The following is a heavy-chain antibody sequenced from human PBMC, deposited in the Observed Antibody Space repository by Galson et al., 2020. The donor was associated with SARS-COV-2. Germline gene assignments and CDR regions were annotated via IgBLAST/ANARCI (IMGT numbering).Heavy chain of an antibody. V-gene: IGHV2-5*02. CDR3: TQLSDFWSARAFDF. CDR1: GFSLYTAGVG. CDR2: VYWDGDK. D-gene: IGHD3-3*01. J-gene: IGHJ3*01. Sequence: SGPTLVKPTQTLTLTCTFSGFSLYTAGVGVGWIRQPPGKALEWLAVVYWDGDKRYSPSLKSRFTITTDTSKNQVVLTMTNMDPVDTATYFCTQLSDFWSARAFDFWGPGTMVTVSS.